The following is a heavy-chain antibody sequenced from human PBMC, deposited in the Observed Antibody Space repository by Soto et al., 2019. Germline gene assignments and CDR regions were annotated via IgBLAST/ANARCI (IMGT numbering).Heavy chain of an antibody. CDR1: GFTFSSHS. CDR2: ISYDGSIQ. Sequence: QVQLVESGGGVVQPGRSLRLSCAASGFTFSSHSIQWVRQAPGKGLEWVAVISYDGSIQYYADSVKGRFTISRDNSKNTAYLQMNSLRAEDTAVFYCAREWSTSGDLDYWGHGTLVIVSA. V-gene: IGHV3-30-3*01. D-gene: IGHD3-10*01. J-gene: IGHJ4*01. CDR3: AREWSTSGDLDY.